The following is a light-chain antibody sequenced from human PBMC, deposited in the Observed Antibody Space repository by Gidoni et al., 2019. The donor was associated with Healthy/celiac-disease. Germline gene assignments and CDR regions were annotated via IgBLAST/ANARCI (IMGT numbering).Light chain of an antibody. J-gene: IGKJ1*01. CDR3: QQYYSFWT. CDR1: QVISSY. Sequence: AIRMTQSPSSLSASTGDRVTITCRASQVISSYLAWYQQKPGKAPKLLIYAASTLQSAVPSRFSGSGSGTDFTLTISCLQSEDFVTYYCQQYYSFWTFGQGTKVEIK. CDR2: AAS. V-gene: IGKV1-8*01.